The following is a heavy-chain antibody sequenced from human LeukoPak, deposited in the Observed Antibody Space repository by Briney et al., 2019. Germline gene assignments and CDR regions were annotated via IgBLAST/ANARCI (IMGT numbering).Heavy chain of an antibody. CDR3: AKGSIYGDYGDFDH. CDR2: IKSKTEGETI. V-gene: IGHV3-15*01. J-gene: IGHJ4*02. Sequence: GGSLRLSCAASGFTFRNAFMSWVRQAPGKGLEWVARIKSKTEGETIDYAAPVKGRFTISRDDSKNTLYLQMNSLKTEDTAVYYCAKGSIYGDYGDFDHWGQGTLVTVSS. CDR1: GFTFRNAF. D-gene: IGHD4-17*01.